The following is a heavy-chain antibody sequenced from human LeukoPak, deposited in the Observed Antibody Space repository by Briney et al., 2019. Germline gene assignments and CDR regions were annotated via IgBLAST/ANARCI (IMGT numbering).Heavy chain of an antibody. J-gene: IGHJ4*02. Sequence: PSETLSLTCTVSGASISSYYWSWIRQPPGKGLEWIGYISYSGSTNYNPSPTSRGTISADTSKNQVSLTLSSVTAADTAVYYCARHPELYFFDYWGQGTLVTVSS. CDR3: ARHPELYFFDY. V-gene: IGHV4-59*08. D-gene: IGHD3-10*01. CDR1: GASISSYY. CDR2: ISYSGST.